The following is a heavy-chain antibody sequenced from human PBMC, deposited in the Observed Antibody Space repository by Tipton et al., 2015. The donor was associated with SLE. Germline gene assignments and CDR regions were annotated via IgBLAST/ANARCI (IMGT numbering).Heavy chain of an antibody. Sequence: TLSLTCIVSGDSISSYSHYWGWIRQHPGKGLEWIGYVYSGGTTYYNPSLKGRLTISLDTPEKQFSLKLSSVTSADTAVYYCARDYYDSTGDCLFDSWGQGALVTVSS. CDR3: ARDYYDSTGDCLFDS. V-gene: IGHV4-31*03. J-gene: IGHJ4*02. D-gene: IGHD3-22*01. CDR1: GDSISSYSHY. CDR2: VYSGGTT.